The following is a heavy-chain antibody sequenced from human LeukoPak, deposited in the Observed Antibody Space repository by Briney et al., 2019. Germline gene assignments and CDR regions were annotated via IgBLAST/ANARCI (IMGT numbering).Heavy chain of an antibody. CDR3: ARDGIIAAAVGFDP. CDR1: GGSISSYY. Sequence: SETLSLTCTVSGGSISSYYWSWIRQPAGKGLEWIGRIYTSGSTNYNPSLKSRVTISVDTSKNQFSLKLSSVTAADTAVYYCARDGIIAAAVGFDPWGQGTLVTVSS. CDR2: IYTSGST. D-gene: IGHD6-13*01. V-gene: IGHV4-4*07. J-gene: IGHJ5*02.